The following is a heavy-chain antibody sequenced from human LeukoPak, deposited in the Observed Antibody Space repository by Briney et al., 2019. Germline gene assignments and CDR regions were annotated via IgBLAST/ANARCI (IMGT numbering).Heavy chain of an antibody. CDR3: ARQRGMIAVAGRIFYFDY. Sequence: SETLSLTCAVYGGSFSGYYWSWIRQPPGKGLEWIGEINHSGSTNYNPSLKSRVTISVDTSKNQFSLKLSSVTAADTAVYYCARQRGMIAVAGRIFYFDYWGQGTLVTVSS. J-gene: IGHJ4*02. CDR1: GGSFSGYY. V-gene: IGHV4-34*01. CDR2: INHSGST. D-gene: IGHD6-19*01.